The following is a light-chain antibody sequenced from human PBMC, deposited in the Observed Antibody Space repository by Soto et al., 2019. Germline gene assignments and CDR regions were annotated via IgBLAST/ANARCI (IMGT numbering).Light chain of an antibody. CDR1: QDIRND. CDR3: QQYTNTNNPWM. J-gene: IGKJ1*01. Sequence: DIQMTQSPSSLSASVGDRVTITCRASQDIRNDLVWYQQKPGKAPKLLIYKASTLKSGVPSRFSGSGSGTEFTLIISGLQPDDSATYYCQQYTNTNNPWMFGQGTKVDI. CDR2: KAS. V-gene: IGKV1-17*01.